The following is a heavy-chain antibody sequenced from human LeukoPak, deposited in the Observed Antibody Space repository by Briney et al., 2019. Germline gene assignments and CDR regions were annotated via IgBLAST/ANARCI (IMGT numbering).Heavy chain of an antibody. CDR2: IYPGDSDT. CDR1: GYSFTTYW. Sequence: GESLKISCKTSGYSFTTYWIGWVRQMPGKGLEWMGIIYPGDSDTGYSPSFQGQVTFSADNSITTACLQWSRLKASGTAMYYCARHLGDGYSDYWGQGTLVTVSS. J-gene: IGHJ4*02. V-gene: IGHV5-51*01. D-gene: IGHD5-24*01. CDR3: ARHLGDGYSDY.